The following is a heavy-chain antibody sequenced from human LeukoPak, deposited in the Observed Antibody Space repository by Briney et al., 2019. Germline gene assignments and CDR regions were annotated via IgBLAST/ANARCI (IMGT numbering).Heavy chain of an antibody. D-gene: IGHD3-10*01. CDR3: ARVIPTYYYGSGRPPYYFDY. V-gene: IGHV4-30-2*01. CDR2: IYHSGST. Sequence: SETLSLTCTVSGGSISSGGYYWSWIRQPPGKGLEWIGYIYHSGSTYYNPSLKSRVTISVDRSKNQFSLKLSSVTAADTAVYYCARVIPTYYYGSGRPPYYFDYWGQGTLVTVSS. J-gene: IGHJ4*02. CDR1: GGSISSGGYY.